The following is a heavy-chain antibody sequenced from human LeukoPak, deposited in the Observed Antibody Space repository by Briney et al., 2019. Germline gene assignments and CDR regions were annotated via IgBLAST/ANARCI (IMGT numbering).Heavy chain of an antibody. CDR1: GFTFSSYS. D-gene: IGHD4-23*01. J-gene: IGHJ3*02. V-gene: IGHV3-21*01. CDR3: ASMRDYSGNPAAFDI. Sequence: GGSLRLSCAASGFTFSSYSMNWVRQAPGKGLEWVSSISSSSSYIYYADSVKGRFTISRDNAKNSLYLQMNSLRAEDTAVYYCASMRDYSGNPAAFDIWGQGTMVTVSS. CDR2: ISSSSSYI.